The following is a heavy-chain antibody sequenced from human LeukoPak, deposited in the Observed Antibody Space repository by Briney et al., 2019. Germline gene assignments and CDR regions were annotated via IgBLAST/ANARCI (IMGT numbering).Heavy chain of an antibody. D-gene: IGHD6-13*01. Sequence: HPGGSLRLSCAASGFTFSSYGMHWVRQAPGKGLEWVAAIWYDGSNKYYADSVKGRFTISRDNSKNTLYLQMNSLRAEDTAVYYCARGDIRGSSWNYYYYGMDVWGQGTTVTVSS. CDR3: ARGDIRGSSWNYYYYGMDV. J-gene: IGHJ6*02. CDR2: IWYDGSNK. CDR1: GFTFSSYG. V-gene: IGHV3-33*01.